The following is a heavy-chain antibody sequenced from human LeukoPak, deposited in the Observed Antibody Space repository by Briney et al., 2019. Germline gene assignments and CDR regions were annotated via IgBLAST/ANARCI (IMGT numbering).Heavy chain of an antibody. CDR1: GGSIGTYY. V-gene: IGHV4-59*08. J-gene: IGHJ3*01. Sequence: SETLSLTCSVSGGSIGTYYWTWIRQPPGKGLEWIGYIYYTGSTNYNPSLKSRATMSVDTSKSQVSLKMTSVTVADTALYFCARNVLRYFDWGLDVLDFWGQGIMVTVSS. CDR2: IYYTGST. D-gene: IGHD3-9*01. CDR3: ARNVLRYFDWGLDVLDF.